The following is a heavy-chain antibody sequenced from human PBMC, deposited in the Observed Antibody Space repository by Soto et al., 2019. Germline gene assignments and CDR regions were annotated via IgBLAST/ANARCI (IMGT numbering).Heavy chain of an antibody. CDR3: AEDPPLYSSGHGLDY. J-gene: IGHJ4*02. D-gene: IGHD6-19*01. Sequence: PGGSLRLSCAASGFTFSSYAMSWVRQAPGKGLEWVSAISGSGGSTYYADPVKGRFTISRDNSKNTLYLQMNSLRAEDTAVYYCAEDPPLYSSGHGLDYWGQGTLVTVSS. CDR2: ISGSGGST. CDR1: GFTFSSYA. V-gene: IGHV3-23*01.